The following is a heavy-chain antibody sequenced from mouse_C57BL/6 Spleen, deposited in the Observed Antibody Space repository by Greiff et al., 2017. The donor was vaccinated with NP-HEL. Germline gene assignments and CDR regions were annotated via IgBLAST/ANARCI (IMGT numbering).Heavy chain of an antibody. CDR2: IDPSDSET. J-gene: IGHJ3*01. V-gene: IGHV1-52*01. Sequence: QVQLKQPGAELVRPGSSVKLSCKASGYTFTSYWMHWVKQRPIQGLEWIGNIDPSDSETHYNQKFKDKATLTVDKSSSTAYMQLSSLTSEDSAVYYCASYDYDLFSYWGQGTLVTVSA. CDR3: ASYDYDLFSY. CDR1: GYTFTSYW. D-gene: IGHD2-4*01.